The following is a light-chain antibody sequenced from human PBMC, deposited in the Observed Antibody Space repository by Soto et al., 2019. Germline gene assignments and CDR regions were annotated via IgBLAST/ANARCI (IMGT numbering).Light chain of an antibody. CDR3: SSYTATTTSYV. CDR2: AVS. Sequence: QSALAQPASVSASPGQSITISCTGTNSDVGGYNYVSWYQQHPGKVPKLMIYAVSNRPSGVSNRFSGSTSGNTASLTISGLQAEDEADYYCSSYTATTTSYVFGPGTKVTVL. V-gene: IGLV2-14*03. J-gene: IGLJ1*01. CDR1: NSDVGGYNY.